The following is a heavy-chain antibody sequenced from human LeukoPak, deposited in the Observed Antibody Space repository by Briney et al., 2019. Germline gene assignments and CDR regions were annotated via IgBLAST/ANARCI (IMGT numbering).Heavy chain of an antibody. CDR3: ARGTHYYNSSGYWDDGGDAFDI. J-gene: IGHJ3*02. CDR2: IKQDGSDR. CDR1: GFIFSSYW. Sequence: PGGSLRLSCAASGFIFSSYWMSWVRQAPGKGLEWVANIKQDGSDRYYVDSVKGRFTISRDNAKNSLYLQMNSLRAEDTAVYYCARGTHYYNSSGYWDDGGDAFDIWGQGTMVTVSS. D-gene: IGHD3-22*01. V-gene: IGHV3-7*01.